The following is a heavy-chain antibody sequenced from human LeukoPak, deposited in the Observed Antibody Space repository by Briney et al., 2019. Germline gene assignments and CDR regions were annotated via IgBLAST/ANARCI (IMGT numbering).Heavy chain of an antibody. CDR3: ARGYSSGWIGRVAFDP. D-gene: IGHD6-19*01. V-gene: IGHV4-59*02. CDR2: FYHSGGT. Sequence: PSETLSLTCSVSGGSVSSYYWNWIRQPPGKGLEWVGFFYHSGGTHYNPSLKSRVTISLDTSKSQVSLNLNSVTAADTAVYYCARGYSSGWIGRVAFDPWGQGTLVTVSS. CDR1: GGSVSSYY. J-gene: IGHJ5*02.